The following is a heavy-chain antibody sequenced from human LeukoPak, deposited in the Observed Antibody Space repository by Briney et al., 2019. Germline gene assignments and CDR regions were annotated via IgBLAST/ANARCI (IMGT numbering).Heavy chain of an antibody. J-gene: IGHJ4*02. D-gene: IGHD3-22*01. CDR3: ARGVDSSPSNFDY. Sequence: SETLSLTCTVSGGSISSGGYYWSWIRQHPGKGLEWIGYIYYSGSTYYNPSLKSRVTISVDTSKNQFSLKLSSVTAADTAVYYCARGVDSSPSNFDYWGQGTLVTVSS. V-gene: IGHV4-31*03. CDR1: GGSISSGGYY. CDR2: IYYSGST.